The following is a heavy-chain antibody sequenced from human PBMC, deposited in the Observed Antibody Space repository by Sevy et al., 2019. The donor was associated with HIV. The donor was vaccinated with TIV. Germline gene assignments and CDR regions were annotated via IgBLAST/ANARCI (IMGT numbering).Heavy chain of an antibody. CDR1: GFTFSSYE. D-gene: IGHD3-22*01. CDR2: ISSSGSAI. J-gene: IGHJ4*02. V-gene: IGHV3-48*03. CDR3: AREPGLHSSGYSGGFDY. Sequence: GGSLRLSCEASGFTFSSYEMNWVRQAPGKGLEWISYISSSGSAIYYPDSVKGRFTVSRDNAKNLVYLQMNSLRAEDTAIYSCAREPGLHSSGYSGGFDYWGQGTLVTVSS.